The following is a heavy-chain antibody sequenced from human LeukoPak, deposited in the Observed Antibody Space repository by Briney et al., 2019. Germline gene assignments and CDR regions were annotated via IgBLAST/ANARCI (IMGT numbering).Heavy chain of an antibody. CDR1: GYTFTSHG. V-gene: IGHV1-18*01. D-gene: IGHD1-26*01. CDR2: ISAYNGNP. Sequence: ASVKVSCKASGYTFTSHGISWVRQAPGQGLEWMGWISAYNGNPDYAQKFQGRVTMTTETSTSTAYMELRSLRSDDTAVYYCARGRRPLYSENYWVSGFDIWGEGTMVTVAS. J-gene: IGHJ3*02. CDR3: ARGRRPLYSENYWVSGFDI.